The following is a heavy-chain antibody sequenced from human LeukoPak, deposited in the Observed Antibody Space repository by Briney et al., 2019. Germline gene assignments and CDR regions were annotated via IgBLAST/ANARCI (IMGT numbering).Heavy chain of an antibody. CDR2: IYYSGST. V-gene: IGHV4-59*08. Sequence: SETLSLTCTVSGGSISGYYWSCIRQPPGKGLEWIGYIYYSGSTNYNPSLKSRVTISVDTSKNQFSLKLSSVTAADTAVYYCARHLARYDYGTFGYWGQGTLVTVSS. CDR1: GGSISGYY. J-gene: IGHJ4*02. CDR3: ARHLARYDYGTFGY. D-gene: IGHD3-16*01.